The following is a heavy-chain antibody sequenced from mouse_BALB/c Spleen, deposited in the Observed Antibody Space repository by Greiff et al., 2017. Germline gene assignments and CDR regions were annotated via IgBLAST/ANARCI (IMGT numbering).Heavy chain of an antibody. D-gene: IGHD2-3*01. V-gene: IGHV14-3*02. J-gene: IGHJ3*01. CDR1: GFNIKDTY. Sequence: VQLKQSGAELVKPGASVKLSCTASGFNIKDTYMHWVKQRPEQGLEWIGRIDPANGNTKYDPKFQGKATITADTSSNTAYLQLSSLTSEDTAVYYCARDGYGAWFAYWGQGTLVTVSA. CDR2: IDPANGNT. CDR3: ARDGYGAWFAY.